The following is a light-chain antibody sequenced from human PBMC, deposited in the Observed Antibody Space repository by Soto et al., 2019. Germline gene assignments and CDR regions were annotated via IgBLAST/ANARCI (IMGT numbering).Light chain of an antibody. Sequence: GDRVTITCRASQGIASSLAWYQQKAGKAPKLLIYAASTLESGVPSRFSGSGPGTEFTLTISSLQPEDFAIYYCQQFNSSPLTFGGGTKVEIK. CDR3: QQFNSSPLT. CDR2: AAS. CDR1: QGIASS. V-gene: IGKV1-9*01. J-gene: IGKJ4*01.